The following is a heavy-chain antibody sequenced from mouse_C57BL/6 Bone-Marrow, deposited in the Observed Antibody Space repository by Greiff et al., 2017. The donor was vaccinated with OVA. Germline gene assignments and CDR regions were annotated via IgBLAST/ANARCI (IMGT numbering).Heavy chain of an antibody. V-gene: IGHV1-63*01. Sequence: QVQLQQSGAELVRPGTSVKMSCKASGYTFTNYWIGWAKQRPGHGLEWIGDIYPGGGYTNYNEKFKGKATFTADTSSNTAYMQLSSLTTEDSAIYYCARDSLYYFDYWGQGTTLTVSS. CDR1: GYTFTNYW. J-gene: IGHJ2*01. CDR2: IYPGGGYT. CDR3: ARDSLYYFDY.